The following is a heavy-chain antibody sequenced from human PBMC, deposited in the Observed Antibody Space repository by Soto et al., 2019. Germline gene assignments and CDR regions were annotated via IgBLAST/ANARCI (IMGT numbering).Heavy chain of an antibody. D-gene: IGHD5-12*01. Sequence: PSESLYLTCTVSGGSISSSSYYWGWIRQPPGKGLEWIGSIYYSGSTYYNPSLKSRVTISVDTSKNQFSLKLSSVTAADTAVYYCARHVESGYPYYYYYYGMDVWGQGTTVTVSS. J-gene: IGHJ6*02. V-gene: IGHV4-39*01. CDR3: ARHVESGYPYYYYYYGMDV. CDR1: GGSISSSSYY. CDR2: IYYSGST.